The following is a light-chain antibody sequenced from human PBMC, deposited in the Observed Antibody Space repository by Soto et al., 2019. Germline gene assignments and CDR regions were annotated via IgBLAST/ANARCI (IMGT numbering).Light chain of an antibody. J-gene: IGKJ2*01. CDR2: AAT. V-gene: IGKV1-27*01. CDR3: QKYNSAPYT. CDR1: QGSSNN. Sequence: DIQMTQSPSSLSASVGARVTITCPTSQGSSNNLDWYQQKPAKVPKLLIYAATTLQSGVPSRFSGSGSGTDFTLTISSLQPEDVATYYCQKYNSAPYTFGQGTKLEIK.